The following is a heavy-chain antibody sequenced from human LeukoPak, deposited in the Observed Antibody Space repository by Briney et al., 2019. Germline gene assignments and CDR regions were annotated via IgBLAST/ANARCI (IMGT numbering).Heavy chain of an antibody. CDR1: GGSISSIGYY. D-gene: IGHD6-19*01. Sequence: SETLSLTCTVSGGSISSIGYYWGWIRQPPGKGLEWIGYIYYSGSTYYDPSLKSRVTISVDTSKNQFSLKLSSVTAADTAVYYCARHAAVEGSSGWSPLWWFDPWGQGTLVTVSS. V-gene: IGHV4-39*01. J-gene: IGHJ5*02. CDR2: IYYSGST. CDR3: ARHAAVEGSSGWSPLWWFDP.